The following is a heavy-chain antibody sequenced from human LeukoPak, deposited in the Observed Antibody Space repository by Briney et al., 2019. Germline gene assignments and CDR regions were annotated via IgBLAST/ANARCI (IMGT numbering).Heavy chain of an antibody. Sequence: PGGSLRLSCAASDFTLSSCWMSWVHQTPGKGLEWVAIINLDGSQKYYVDSIKGRFTISRDNAKNSLYLQMNSLRAEDTAVYYCARDWDGSGTSLDYWGQGTLVTVSS. V-gene: IGHV3-7*04. CDR3: ARDWDGSGTSLDY. CDR2: INLDGSQK. CDR1: DFTLSSCW. J-gene: IGHJ4*02. D-gene: IGHD3-10*01.